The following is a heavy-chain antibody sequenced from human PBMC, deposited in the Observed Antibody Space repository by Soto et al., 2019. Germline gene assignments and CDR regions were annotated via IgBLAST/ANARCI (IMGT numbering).Heavy chain of an antibody. J-gene: IGHJ4*02. CDR1: GYTFTSYD. CDR3: ARGARTMVQGVITTPDY. V-gene: IGHV1-8*01. D-gene: IGHD3-10*01. Sequence: ASVKVSCKASGYTFTSYDINWVRQATGQGLEWMGWMNPNSGNTGYAQKFQGRVTMTRNTSISTAYMELSSLRSEDTAVYYCARGARTMVQGVITTPDYWGQGTLVTVSS. CDR2: MNPNSGNT.